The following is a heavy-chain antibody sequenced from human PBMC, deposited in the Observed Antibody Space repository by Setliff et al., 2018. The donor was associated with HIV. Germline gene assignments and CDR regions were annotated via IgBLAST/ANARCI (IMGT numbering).Heavy chain of an antibody. D-gene: IGHD2-21*02. J-gene: IGHJ6*02. CDR2: ISGSGDST. CDR1: GFTFGSYA. Sequence: GGSLRLSCAPSGFTFGSYAMSWVRQAPGKGLEWVSVISGSGDSTFYADSLKGRFTISRDNSKNTLYLQMNSLRAEDTAVYYCAKTLPPLYPPHDYYFAMDVWGQGTTVTVSS. CDR3: AKTLPPLYPPHDYYFAMDV. V-gene: IGHV3-23*01.